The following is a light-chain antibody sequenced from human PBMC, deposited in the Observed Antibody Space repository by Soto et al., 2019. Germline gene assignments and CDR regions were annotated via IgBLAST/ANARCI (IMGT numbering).Light chain of an antibody. CDR1: SSNIGNND. Sequence: QSAWTQPPSVSAAPGQTVTISCSGSSSNIGNNDVSWYQHLPGTAPKLLIYDNNKRPSGIPDRFSGTKSGTSATLGITGLQTGDEADYYCGTWDSSLIAGLFGGGTKVTVL. CDR2: DNN. J-gene: IGLJ2*01. CDR3: GTWDSSLIAGL. V-gene: IGLV1-51*01.